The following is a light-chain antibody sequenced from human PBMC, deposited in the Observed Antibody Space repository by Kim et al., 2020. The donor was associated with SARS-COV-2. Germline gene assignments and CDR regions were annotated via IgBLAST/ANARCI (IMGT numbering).Light chain of an antibody. J-gene: IGLJ2*01. CDR1: KLGDKY. CDR2: QDS. V-gene: IGLV3-1*01. Sequence: SYELTQPPSVSVSPEQTASITCSGDKLGDKYACWYQQKPGQSPVLVIYQDSKRPSGIPERFSGSNSGNTATLTISGTQAMDEADYYCQAWDSSPYVVFGGGTQLTVL. CDR3: QAWDSSPYVV.